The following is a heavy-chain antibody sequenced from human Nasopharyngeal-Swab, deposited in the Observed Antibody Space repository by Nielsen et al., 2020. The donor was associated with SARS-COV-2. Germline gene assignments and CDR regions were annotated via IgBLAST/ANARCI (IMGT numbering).Heavy chain of an antibody. J-gene: IGHJ4*02. V-gene: IGHV3-21*01. CDR2: ISSSSSYI. D-gene: IGHD3-3*01. CDR3: ASLLSITIFGDFDY. Sequence: GSLRLPCASSGFTFSSYSMNWVRQAPGKGLEWVSSISSSSSYIYYADSVKGRFTISRDNAKNSLYLQMNSLRAEDTAVYYCASLLSITIFGDFDYWGQGTLVTVST. CDR1: GFTFSSYS.